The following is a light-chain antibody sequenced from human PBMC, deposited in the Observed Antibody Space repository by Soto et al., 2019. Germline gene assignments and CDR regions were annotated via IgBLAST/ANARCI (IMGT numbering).Light chain of an antibody. Sequence: QTVVTQEPSLPVSPGGTVTLTCGSSTGAVTSGHYPYWFQQKPGQAPRTLIYDTSTKHSWTPARFSGSLLGGKATLTLSGAQPEDEADYYCLLSYRGAGEVFGGGTKLTVL. CDR1: TGAVTSGHY. CDR3: LLSYRGAGEV. CDR2: DTS. V-gene: IGLV7-46*01. J-gene: IGLJ2*01.